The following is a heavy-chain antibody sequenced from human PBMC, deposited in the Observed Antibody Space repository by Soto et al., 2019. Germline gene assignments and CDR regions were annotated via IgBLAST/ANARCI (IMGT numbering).Heavy chain of an antibody. CDR3: ARTDSRPQDFDY. J-gene: IGHJ4*02. CDR1: GYTFTSYG. V-gene: IGHV1-18*01. Sequence: QVQLVQSGAEVKKPGASVKVSCKASGYTFTSYGITWVRQAPGQGLEWMGWISAYNGNTNYAQKLRGRVTMTTYTSTSTAYMELRSLRSDDTAMYYCARTDSRPQDFDYWGQGTLVTVSS. D-gene: IGHD6-13*01. CDR2: ISAYNGNT.